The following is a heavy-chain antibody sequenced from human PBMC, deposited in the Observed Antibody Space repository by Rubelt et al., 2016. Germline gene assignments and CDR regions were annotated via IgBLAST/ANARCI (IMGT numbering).Heavy chain of an antibody. CDR3: ASPGPRDGYNWDY. CDR1: GFSFSSNS. V-gene: IGHV3-48*01. J-gene: IGHJ4*02. CDR2: ISRSSSII. D-gene: IGHD5-24*01. Sequence: EVQLVESGGGLVQPGGSLRLSCVDSGFSFSSNSMNWVRQAPGKGPEWVSFISRSSSIIHYADSVKGRFTISRDNSKNTLDLPTSTMGAESTAVDYLASPGPRDGYNWDYWGQGILVTVSA.